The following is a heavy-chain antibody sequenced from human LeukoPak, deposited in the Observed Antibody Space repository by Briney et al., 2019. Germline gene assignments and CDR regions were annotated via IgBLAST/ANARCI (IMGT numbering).Heavy chain of an antibody. V-gene: IGHV4-38-2*02. CDR3: ARDSGYSYGYVDY. J-gene: IGHJ4*02. CDR1: GDSITGYY. D-gene: IGHD5-18*01. CDR2: IYHSGST. Sequence: SETLSLTCSVSGDSITGYYWGWIRQPPGKGLEWIGSIYHSGSTYYNPSLKSRVTISVDTSKNQFSLKLSSVTAADTAVYYCARDSGYSYGYVDYWGQGTLVTVSS.